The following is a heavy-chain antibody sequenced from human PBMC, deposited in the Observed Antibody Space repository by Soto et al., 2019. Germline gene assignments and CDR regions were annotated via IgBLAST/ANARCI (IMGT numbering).Heavy chain of an antibody. CDR1: GGSISSCDYY. Sequence: PSETLSLTCTVSGGSISSCDYYWSWIRQPPGKGLEWIGYIYYSGSTYYNPSLKSRVTISVDTSKNQFSLKLSSVTAADTAVYYCARRNSYGFSWFDPWGQGTLVTVSS. D-gene: IGHD5-18*01. V-gene: IGHV4-30-4*01. CDR2: IYYSGST. CDR3: ARRNSYGFSWFDP. J-gene: IGHJ5*02.